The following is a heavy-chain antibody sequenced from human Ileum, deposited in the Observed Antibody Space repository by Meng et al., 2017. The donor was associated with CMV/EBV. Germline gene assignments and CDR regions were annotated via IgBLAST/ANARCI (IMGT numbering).Heavy chain of an antibody. J-gene: IGHJ4*02. D-gene: IGHD7-27*01. CDR1: AYTFTNYW. Sequence: GESLKISCKTSAYTFTNYWIGWVRQMPGKGLEWMGIIFPGDSDTRYSPSLQGQVTISADKFISTAYLQWSSLKASDTAMYYCAISSGEAFDYWGQGTLVTVSS. CDR3: AISSGEAFDY. CDR2: IFPGDSDT. V-gene: IGHV5-51*01.